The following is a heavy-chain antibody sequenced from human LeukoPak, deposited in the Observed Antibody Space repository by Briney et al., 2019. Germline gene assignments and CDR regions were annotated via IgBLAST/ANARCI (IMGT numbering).Heavy chain of an antibody. V-gene: IGHV4-31*03. CDR2: IYYSGST. CDR3: ARALSSNDYGDPGWFDP. J-gene: IGHJ5*02. D-gene: IGHD4-17*01. CDR1: GGSVSSGAYY. Sequence: SETLSLTCTVSGGSVSSGAYYWSWIRQHPGKGLEWIGYIYYSGSTYYSPSLKSRVTISVDTSKNQLSLKLSSVTAADTAVYYCARALSSNDYGDPGWFDPWGQGTLVTVSS.